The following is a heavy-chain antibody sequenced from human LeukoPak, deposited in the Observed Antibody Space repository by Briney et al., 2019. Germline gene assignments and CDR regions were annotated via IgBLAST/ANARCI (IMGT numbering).Heavy chain of an antibody. D-gene: IGHD5-24*01. J-gene: IGHJ3*02. CDR1: GFTFSRYG. CDR3: ARESGYNPEPVAFDI. CDR2: IRYDGGEE. V-gene: IGHV3-33*01. Sequence: GGSLRLSCSGTGFTFSRYGIHWVRQAPGEGLEWVTVIRYDGGEEYYADSVRGRFTISRDSSKNTVYLQMNNLRAEDTALYYCARESGYNPEPVAFDIWGQGTTVTVSS.